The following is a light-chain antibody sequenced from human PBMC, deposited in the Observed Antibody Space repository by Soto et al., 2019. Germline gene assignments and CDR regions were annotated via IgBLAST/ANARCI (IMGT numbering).Light chain of an antibody. V-gene: IGKV1-39*01. J-gene: IGKJ1*01. Sequence: DIQMTQSPSSLSASVGDRVTITCRASQSISTYLNWYQQKPGKVPKLLIYAASSLRSGVPSRFSGSGSGTDFILSISRLQPEDFATYYCQQSYSIPLTFGQGTKVELK. CDR2: AAS. CDR3: QQSYSIPLT. CDR1: QSISTY.